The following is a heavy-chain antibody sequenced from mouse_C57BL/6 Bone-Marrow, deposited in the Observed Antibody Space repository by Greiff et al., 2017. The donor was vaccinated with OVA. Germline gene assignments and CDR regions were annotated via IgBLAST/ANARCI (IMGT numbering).Heavy chain of an antibody. V-gene: IGHV14-3*01. Sequence: VQLKQSVAELVRPGASVKLSCTASGFNIKNTYMHWVKQRPEQGLEWIGRIDPAHGNTKYAPQFQGTATITADTSSNTAYLQLLSLTSEATAIYYCARAGTTVVGDDWGQGTTRTVSS. CDR1: GFNIKNTY. D-gene: IGHD1-1*01. CDR3: ARAGTTVVGDD. CDR2: IDPAHGNT. J-gene: IGHJ2*01.